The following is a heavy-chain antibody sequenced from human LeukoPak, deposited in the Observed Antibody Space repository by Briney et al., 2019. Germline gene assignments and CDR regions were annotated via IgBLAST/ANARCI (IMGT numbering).Heavy chain of an antibody. D-gene: IGHD2-15*01. J-gene: IGHJ4*02. CDR1: GLAFSSYE. V-gene: IGHV3-48*03. CDR2: ISDNGVTI. Sequence: QPGGSLRLSCAASGLAFSSYEMNWVRQAPGKGLEWISYISDNGVTIYYADSVKGRFTIPRDNAKNSLYLQMNSLSAEDTAVYYCAGELGYCSGGDYWGQGTLVTVSS. CDR3: AGELGYCSGGDY.